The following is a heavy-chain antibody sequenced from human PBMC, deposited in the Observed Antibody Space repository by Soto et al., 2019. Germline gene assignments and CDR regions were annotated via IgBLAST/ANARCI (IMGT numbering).Heavy chain of an antibody. D-gene: IGHD2-15*01. CDR1: GVSISSSTYY. CDR2: LYYSGYT. J-gene: IGHJ4*02. V-gene: IGHV4-39*01. CDR3: ARLSRYCSGGACPFDY. Sequence: QLQLQESGPGLVKSSETLSLTCTVSGVSISSSTYYWGWLRQPPGKGLEWIGSLYYSGYTYYNPSLKSRVTMSVDTSKNQFSLKVNSVTAADTSVYYCARLSRYCSGGACPFDYWGQGTLVIVSS.